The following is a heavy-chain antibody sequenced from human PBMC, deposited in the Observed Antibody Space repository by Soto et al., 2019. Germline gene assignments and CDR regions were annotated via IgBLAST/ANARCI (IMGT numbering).Heavy chain of an antibody. CDR1: GGTFSSYA. D-gene: IGHD3-16*02. J-gene: IGHJ5*02. CDR2: IIPIFGTA. Sequence: ASVKVSCKASGGTFSSYAISWVRQAPGQGLEWMGGIIPIFGTANYAQKFQGRVTITADESTSTAYMELSSLRSEVTAVYYCARAFVIEGWFDPWGQGTLVTVSS. V-gene: IGHV1-69*13. CDR3: ARAFVIEGWFDP.